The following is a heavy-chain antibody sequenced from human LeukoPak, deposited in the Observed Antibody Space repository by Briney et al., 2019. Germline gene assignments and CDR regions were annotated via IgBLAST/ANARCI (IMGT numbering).Heavy chain of an antibody. CDR3: AKDLSDSSLTY. Sequence: QAGGSLRPSCAASGFTFSSYAMSWVRQAPGKGLEWVSAISGSGGSTYYADSVKGRFTISRDNSKNTLYLQMNSLRAEDTAVYYCAKDLSDSSLTYXGQGTLVTVSS. CDR2: ISGSGGST. D-gene: IGHD6-6*01. V-gene: IGHV3-23*01. CDR1: GFTFSSYA. J-gene: IGHJ4*02.